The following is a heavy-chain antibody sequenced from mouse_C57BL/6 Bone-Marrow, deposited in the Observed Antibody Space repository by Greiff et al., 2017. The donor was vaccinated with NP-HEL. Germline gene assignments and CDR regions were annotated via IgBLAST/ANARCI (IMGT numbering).Heavy chain of an antibody. Sequence: QVQLQQPGAELVRPGTSVKLSCKASGYTFTSYWMHWVKQRPGQGLEWIGVIDPSDSYTNYNQKFKGKATLTVDTSSSTAYMQLSSLTSEDSAVYYCAREYYAHYFDYWGQGTTLTVSS. CDR3: AREYYAHYFDY. J-gene: IGHJ2*01. CDR2: IDPSDSYT. D-gene: IGHD1-1*02. CDR1: GYTFTSYW. V-gene: IGHV1-59*01.